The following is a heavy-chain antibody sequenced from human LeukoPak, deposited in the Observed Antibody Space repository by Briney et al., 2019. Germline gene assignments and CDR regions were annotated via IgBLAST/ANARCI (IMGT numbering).Heavy chain of an antibody. J-gene: IGHJ4*02. D-gene: IGHD6-19*01. Sequence: VSVKVSCKASGYTFTNYHMHWVRQAPGQALEWMGILTPNSGDTTYAQKFQGRITMTRDTSTSTVYMELSSLRFEDTAVYHCARDSTGWSVDYWGQGTLVTVSS. CDR3: ARDSTGWSVDY. CDR2: LTPNSGDT. V-gene: IGHV1-46*01. CDR1: GYTFTNYH.